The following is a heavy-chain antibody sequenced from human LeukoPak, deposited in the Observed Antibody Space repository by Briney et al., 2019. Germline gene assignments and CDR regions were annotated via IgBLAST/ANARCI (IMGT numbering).Heavy chain of an antibody. J-gene: IGHJ5*02. V-gene: IGHV4-59*08. CDR2: IYYSGST. CDR1: GGSISSYY. D-gene: IGHD1-14*01. CDR3: ARGPPHGWFDP. Sequence: SETLSLTCTVSGGSISSYYWSWIRQPPGKGLEWIGYIYYSGSTYYNPSLKSRVTISVDTSKNQFSLKLSSVTAADTAVYYCARGPPHGWFDPWGQGTLVTVSS.